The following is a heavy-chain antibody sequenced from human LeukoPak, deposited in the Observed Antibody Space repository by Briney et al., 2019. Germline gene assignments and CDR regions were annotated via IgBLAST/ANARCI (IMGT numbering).Heavy chain of an antibody. J-gene: IGHJ6*03. V-gene: IGHV4-39*07. D-gene: IGHD3-10*01. CDR3: ARVEEGYGSGRRENYYYYYVDV. Sequence: SETLSLTCTVSGGSISSSSYYWGWIRQPPGKGLEWIGSIYYSGSTYYNPSLKSRVTISVDTSKNQFSLKLSSVTAADTAVYYCARVEEGYGSGRRENYYYYYVDVWGKGTTVTISS. CDR1: GGSISSSSYY. CDR2: IYYSGST.